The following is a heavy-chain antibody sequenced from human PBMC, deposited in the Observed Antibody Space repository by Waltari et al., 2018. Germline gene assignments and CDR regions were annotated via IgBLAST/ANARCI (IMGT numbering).Heavy chain of an antibody. Sequence: QVQLQESGPGLVKPSETLSLTCAVSGYSISSGYYWGWIRQPPGKGLEWIGSIYHSGSTYNNPSLKSRVTISVDTSKNQFSLKLSSVTAADTAVYYCARDRAVVAATHNWFDPWGQGTLVTVSS. D-gene: IGHD2-15*01. CDR2: IYHSGST. V-gene: IGHV4-38-2*02. CDR3: ARDRAVVAATHNWFDP. J-gene: IGHJ5*02. CDR1: GYSISSGYY.